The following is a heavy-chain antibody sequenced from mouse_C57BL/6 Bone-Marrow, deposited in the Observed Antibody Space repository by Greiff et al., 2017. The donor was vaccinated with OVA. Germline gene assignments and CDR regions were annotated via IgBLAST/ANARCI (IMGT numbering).Heavy chain of an antibody. V-gene: IGHV1-54*01. CDR3: ARGPYYYGSSPFDY. J-gene: IGHJ2*01. CDR2: INPGSGGT. CDR1: GYAFTNYL. D-gene: IGHD1-1*01. Sequence: VQLQQSGAELVRPGTSVKVSCKASGYAFTNYLIEWVKQRPGQGLEWIGVINPGSGGTNYNEKFKGKATLTADKSSSTAYMQLSSLTSEDSAVDFCARGPYYYGSSPFDYWGQGTTLTVSA.